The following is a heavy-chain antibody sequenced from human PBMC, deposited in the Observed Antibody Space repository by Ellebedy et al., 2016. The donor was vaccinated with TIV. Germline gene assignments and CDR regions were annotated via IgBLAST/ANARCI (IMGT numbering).Heavy chain of an antibody. CDR1: GFTFSSYW. Sequence: GESLKISCAASGFTFSSYWMSWVRQAPGKGLEWVANIKQDGSKRFYVDSVKGRITISRDNAKNSLYLQMNSLRAEDTAVYYCTRESPGWAVAVYWGQGTLVTVSS. J-gene: IGHJ4*02. V-gene: IGHV3-7*01. CDR2: IKQDGSKR. CDR3: TRESPGWAVAVY. D-gene: IGHD4-23*01.